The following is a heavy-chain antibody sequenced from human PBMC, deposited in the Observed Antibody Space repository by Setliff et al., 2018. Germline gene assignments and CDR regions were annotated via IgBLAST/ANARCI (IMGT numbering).Heavy chain of an antibody. J-gene: IGHJ5*01. Sequence: ASVKVSCKSSGGTFSSSGITWVRQAPGQGLQWLGRFIPILGATNYAQNFQGRVTITADESTSTGYMELRSLRSDDTAVYYCARELRSPYWHLDSWGQGTQVT. D-gene: IGHD3-16*01. CDR1: GGTFSSSG. CDR3: ARELRSPYWHLDS. V-gene: IGHV1-69*13. CDR2: FIPILGAT.